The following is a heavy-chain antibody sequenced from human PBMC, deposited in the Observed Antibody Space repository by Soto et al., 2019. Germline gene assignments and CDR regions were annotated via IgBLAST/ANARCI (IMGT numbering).Heavy chain of an antibody. CDR2: IWYDGSKK. D-gene: IGHD3-22*01. CDR3: AREGGHYNFDY. CDR1: GFTFNSYG. J-gene: IGHJ4*02. Sequence: QVQLVESGGGVVQPGGSLRLSCAASGFTFNSYGMHWVRQAPGKGLEWVAVIWYDGSKKYYADSVKGRFIISRDNSKNKLYLQMNSLRAEDTAVYYCAREGGHYNFDYLGQGTLVTISP. V-gene: IGHV3-33*01.